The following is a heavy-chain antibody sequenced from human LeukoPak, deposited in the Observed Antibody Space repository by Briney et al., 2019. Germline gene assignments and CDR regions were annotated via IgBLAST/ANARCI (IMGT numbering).Heavy chain of an antibody. CDR1: GYTFSGFY. D-gene: IGHD7-27*01. Sequence: AAVKVSCKPSGYTFSGFYIHWVRQAPGQGLEWMGWISEYSGGRDYLQRFQGRVTMTRDTSISTAYMELSSLRSDDTAVYYCAIQPWGSGNNWYFDLWGRGTLVTVSS. CDR3: AIQPWGSGNNWYFDL. CDR2: ISEYSGGR. V-gene: IGHV1-2*02. J-gene: IGHJ2*01.